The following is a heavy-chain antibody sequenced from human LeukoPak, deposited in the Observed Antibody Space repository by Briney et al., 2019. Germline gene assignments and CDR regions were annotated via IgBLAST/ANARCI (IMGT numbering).Heavy chain of an antibody. CDR3: ARRNGIVVVPAAIYWFDP. Sequence: SETLSLTCTVSGGSVSSGSYYWSWIRQPPGKGLEWIGYIYYSGSTNYNPSLKSRVTISVDTSKNQFSLKLSSVTAADTAVYYCARRNGIVVVPAAIYWFDPWGQGTLVTVSS. D-gene: IGHD2-2*01. V-gene: IGHV4-61*01. CDR2: IYYSGST. CDR1: GGSVSSGSYY. J-gene: IGHJ5*02.